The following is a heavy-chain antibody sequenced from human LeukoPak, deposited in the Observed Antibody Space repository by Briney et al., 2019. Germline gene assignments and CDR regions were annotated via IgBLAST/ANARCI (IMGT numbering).Heavy chain of an antibody. J-gene: IGHJ3*02. D-gene: IGHD6-19*01. Sequence: PGGSLRLSCSASGFTFSSYGMHWVRQAPGKGLEWVAVISYDGSNKYYADSVKGRFTISRDNSKSTLYLQMNSLRAEDTAVYYCAKCSSGWIDAFDIWGQGTMVTVSS. CDR1: GFTFSSYG. CDR3: AKCSSGWIDAFDI. V-gene: IGHV3-30*18. CDR2: ISYDGSNK.